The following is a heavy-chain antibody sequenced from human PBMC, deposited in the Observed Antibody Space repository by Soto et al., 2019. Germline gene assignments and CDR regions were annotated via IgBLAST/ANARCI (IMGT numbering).Heavy chain of an antibody. J-gene: IGHJ4*02. CDR1: GFTFNSYA. CDR2: IIGSGGST. CDR3: AKDRNYYDSSGYDY. D-gene: IGHD3-22*01. V-gene: IGHV3-23*01. Sequence: QTGGSLRLSCAASGFTFNSYAMSWVRQAPGKGLEWVSTIIGSGGSTYYADSVKGRFSVSRDNSKNTLYLQMNSLRAEDTAVYYCAKDRNYYDSSGYDYWGQGTQVTVSS.